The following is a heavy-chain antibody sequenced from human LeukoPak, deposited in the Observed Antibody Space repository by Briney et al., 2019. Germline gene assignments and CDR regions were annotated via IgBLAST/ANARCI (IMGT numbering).Heavy chain of an antibody. J-gene: IGHJ6*02. V-gene: IGHV4-59*01. D-gene: IGHD3-22*01. Sequence: PSETLSLTCPVSGGSLSGYYWSWIRQPPGKGLEWIGYIHYSGSTNYNPSLKSRVTTSVDTSKNQFSLKLTSVTAADTAVYYCARVPTYYYDSSGPPGGMDVWGQGTTVTVSS. CDR1: GGSLSGYY. CDR3: ARVPTYYYDSSGPPGGMDV. CDR2: IHYSGST.